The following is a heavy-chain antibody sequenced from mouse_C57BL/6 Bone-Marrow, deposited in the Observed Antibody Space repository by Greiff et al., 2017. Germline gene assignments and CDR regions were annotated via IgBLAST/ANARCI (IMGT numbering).Heavy chain of an antibody. V-gene: IGHV2-2*01. CDR2: IWSGGST. J-gene: IGHJ1*03. CDR3: ARKDDYSSYWYFDV. D-gene: IGHD2-4*01. Sequence: QVQLKESGPGLVQPSQSLSITCTVSGFSLTSYGVHWVRQSPGKGLEWLGVIWSGGSTDYNAAFISRLSISKDNSKSQVFFKMNSLQADDTAIYYCARKDDYSSYWYFDVWGTGTTVTVSS. CDR1: GFSLTSYG.